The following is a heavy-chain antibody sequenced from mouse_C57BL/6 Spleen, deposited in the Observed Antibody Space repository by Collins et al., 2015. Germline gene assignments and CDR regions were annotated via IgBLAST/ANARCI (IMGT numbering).Heavy chain of an antibody. CDR3: AIGAYDDWFAY. V-gene: IGHV1-26*01. J-gene: IGHJ3*01. CDR1: GYTLTDNF. CDR2: INPNNGGI. D-gene: IGHD2-12*01. Sequence: EVQLQQSGPELVKPGTSVKISCKASGYTLTDNFMNWVKQSHGKSLEWIGDINPNNGGITYSQKFKGKATLTVDKSSSTAYMELRSLTSEDSAVYYCAIGAYDDWFAYWGQGTLVTVSA.